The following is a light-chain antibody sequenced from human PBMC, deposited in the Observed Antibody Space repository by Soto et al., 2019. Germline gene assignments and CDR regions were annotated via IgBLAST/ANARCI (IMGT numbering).Light chain of an antibody. CDR1: QSVGSN. J-gene: IGKJ1*01. CDR3: QQYNNWPRT. V-gene: IGKV3-15*01. Sequence: EMLMTQSPATLSVSPGERATLSCRASQSVGSNLAWYQQKPGQAPRLLIYGASTRATGIPARFSGSGSGTEFTLTISSLQSEDFAVYYCQQYNNWPRTFGQGTKV. CDR2: GAS.